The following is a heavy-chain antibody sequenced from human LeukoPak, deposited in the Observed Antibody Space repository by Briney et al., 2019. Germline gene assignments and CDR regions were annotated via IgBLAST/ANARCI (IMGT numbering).Heavy chain of an antibody. CDR2: INPSGGST. Sequence: GASVKVSCKASGYTFTSYYMHWVRQAPGRGLEWMGIINPSGGSTSYAQKFQGRVTMTRDMSTSTVYMDLSSLKSEDTAVYYCAREDGVDSKYPRFDYWGQGTLVTVSS. J-gene: IGHJ4*02. CDR3: AREDGVDSKYPRFDY. CDR1: GYTFTSYY. V-gene: IGHV1-46*01. D-gene: IGHD4-11*01.